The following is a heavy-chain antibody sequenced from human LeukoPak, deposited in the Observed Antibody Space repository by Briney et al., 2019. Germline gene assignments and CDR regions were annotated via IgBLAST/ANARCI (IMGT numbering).Heavy chain of an antibody. D-gene: IGHD6-6*01. CDR1: GGSISSGGYY. Sequence: NSSETLSLTCTVSGGSISSGGYYWSWIRQPAGKGLEWIGRIYTSGSTNYNPSLKSRVTISVDTSKNQFSLKLSSVTAADTAVYYCARDGGQLAPGAPVYYYYYMDVWGKGTTVTVSS. CDR3: ARDGGQLAPGAPVYYYYYMDV. J-gene: IGHJ6*03. CDR2: IYTSGST. V-gene: IGHV4-61*02.